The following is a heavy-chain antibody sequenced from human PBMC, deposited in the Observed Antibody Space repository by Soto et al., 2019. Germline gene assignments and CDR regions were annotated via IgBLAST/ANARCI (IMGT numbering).Heavy chain of an antibody. CDR1: GFIFSGSG. Sequence: QVQLVESGGGVVQPGRSLRLTCAASGFIFSGSGMHWVRQAPGKGLEWVALVSNDGIRKYYGDSVKGRFTISRDNVENALYLQMNSLRAEDSAVYYCARWVGECMYENGSGYDAWGQGTVVTVSS. V-gene: IGHV3-30*03. CDR2: VSNDGIRK. CDR3: ARWVGECMYENGSGYDA. J-gene: IGHJ5*02. D-gene: IGHD2-15*01.